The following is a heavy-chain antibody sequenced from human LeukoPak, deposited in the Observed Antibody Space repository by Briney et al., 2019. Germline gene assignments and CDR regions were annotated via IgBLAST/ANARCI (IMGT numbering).Heavy chain of an antibody. CDR2: ITSSTSNI. D-gene: IGHD6-19*01. V-gene: IGHV3-21*01. J-gene: IGHJ3*02. CDR3: VRDLFYGNSGWAFDI. Sequence: GGSLRLSCAASGFTFNNYGMNWVRQAPGKGLEWVSYITSSTSNIYYADSVKGRFTISTDNAETSLYLLMNSLRAEDTAVYYRVRDLFYGNSGWAFDIWGQGTMVTVSS. CDR1: GFTFNNYG.